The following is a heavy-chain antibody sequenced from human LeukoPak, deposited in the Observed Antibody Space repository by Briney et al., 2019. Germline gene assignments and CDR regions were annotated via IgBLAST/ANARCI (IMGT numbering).Heavy chain of an antibody. Sequence: GAAVKVSCKASGYTFTTYGISWVRQAPGQRLEWIGWSSPYSGNTEYAQKLQGRVTMTTETSTTTAYMELRSLISDDTAVYYCARADPTNSGDQHFDYWGQGTLITVSS. J-gene: IGHJ4*02. CDR2: SSPYSGNT. D-gene: IGHD6-25*01. CDR3: ARADPTNSGDQHFDY. V-gene: IGHV1-18*01. CDR1: GYTFTTYG.